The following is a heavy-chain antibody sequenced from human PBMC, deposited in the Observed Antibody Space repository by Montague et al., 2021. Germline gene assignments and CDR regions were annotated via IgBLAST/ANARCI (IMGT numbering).Heavy chain of an antibody. Sequence: PALVKPTQTLTLTCNFSGFSLNTRAVGVGWIRQPPGKALEWLALIYWNDDKRYSPSLKSRLTITEDTSKNQVVLTMTNADPVDTATYYCARNNSGWYSDVDFWSQGTLVTVSS. CDR3: ARNNSGWYSDVDF. V-gene: IGHV2-5*01. CDR1: GFSLNTRAVG. CDR2: IYWNDDK. D-gene: IGHD6-19*01. J-gene: IGHJ4*02.